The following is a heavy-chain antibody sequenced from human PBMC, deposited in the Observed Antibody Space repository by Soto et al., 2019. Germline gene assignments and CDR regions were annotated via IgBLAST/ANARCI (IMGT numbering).Heavy chain of an antibody. CDR3: ARDLWGYCGTDCYPLDV. CDR2: MYNTGST. Sequence: ETLSLTCTVSGGSISRYYWSWIRQPPGKGLEWIGYMYNTGSTVYNPPFKSRVTISVDTSKNQFSLKLNSVTAADTAVYYCARDLWGYCGTDCYPLDVWGQGTTVTVSS. D-gene: IGHD2-21*02. V-gene: IGHV4-59*01. CDR1: GGSISRYY. J-gene: IGHJ6*02.